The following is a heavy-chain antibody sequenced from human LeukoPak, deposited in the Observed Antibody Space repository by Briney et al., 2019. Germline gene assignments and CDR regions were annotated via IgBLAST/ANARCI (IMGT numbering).Heavy chain of an antibody. J-gene: IGHJ6*03. CDR3: ARDGRGLHNWNQKRRTYYMDV. V-gene: IGHV1-69*06. Sequence: ASVKVSCKASGYTFTSYYMHWVRQAPGQGLEWMGGIIPIFGTANYAQKFQGRVTITADKSTSTAYMELSSLRSEDTAVYYCARDGRGLHNWNQKRRTYYMDVWGKGTTVTVSS. D-gene: IGHD1-20*01. CDR2: IIPIFGTA. CDR1: GYTFTSYY.